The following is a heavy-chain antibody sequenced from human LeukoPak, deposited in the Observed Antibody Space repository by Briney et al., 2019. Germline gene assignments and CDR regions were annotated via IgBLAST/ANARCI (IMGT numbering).Heavy chain of an antibody. J-gene: IGHJ4*02. CDR3: ARRSYSGLDY. Sequence: GGSLRLSCAASGFTFSSYAMSWVRQAPGKGLEWVSYISSSSSTINYADSVKGRFTISRDNANNSLYLQMNSLRAEDTAVYYCARRSYSGLDYWGQGTLVTVSS. CDR2: ISSSSSTI. V-gene: IGHV3-48*01. D-gene: IGHD2-15*01. CDR1: GFTFSSYA.